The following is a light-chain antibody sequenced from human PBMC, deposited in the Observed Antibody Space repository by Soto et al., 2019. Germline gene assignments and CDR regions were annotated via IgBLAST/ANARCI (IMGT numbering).Light chain of an antibody. J-gene: IGKJ1*01. CDR1: QSITSS. V-gene: IGKV3-15*01. Sequence: EIFLTQSPGILSLSPWERASLSWWASQSITSSFLAWYQQKPGQAPRLPIYGASSRATGIPARVSGSGSGTEFTLTISSLQSEDFAVYYCQQYNNWPRTFGQGTKVDIK. CDR3: QQYNNWPRT. CDR2: GAS.